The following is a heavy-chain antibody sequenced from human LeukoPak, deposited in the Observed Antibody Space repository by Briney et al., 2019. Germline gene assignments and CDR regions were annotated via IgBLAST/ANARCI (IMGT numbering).Heavy chain of an antibody. V-gene: IGHV3-30*04. CDR1: GFTFSSYA. CDR3: ARENWNYVMGTDP. D-gene: IGHD1-7*01. J-gene: IGHJ5*02. Sequence: GGSLRLSCAASGFTFSSYAMHWVRQAPGKGLEWVAVISYDGSNKYYADSVKGRFTISRDNSKNTLYLQMNSLRAEDTAVYYCARENWNYVMGTDPWAREPWSPSPQ. CDR2: ISYDGSNK.